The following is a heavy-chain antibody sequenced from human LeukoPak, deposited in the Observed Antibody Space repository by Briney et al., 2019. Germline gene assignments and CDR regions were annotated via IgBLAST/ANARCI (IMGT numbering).Heavy chain of an antibody. V-gene: IGHV4-30-2*01. J-gene: IGHJ4*02. CDR1: GGSISSGGYY. D-gene: IGHD2-2*01. CDR2: IYHSGST. Sequence: PSETLSLTCTVSGGSISSGGYYRSWIRQPPGKGLEWIGYIYHSGSTYYNPSLKSRVTISVDTSKNQFSLKLSSVTAADTAVYYCARRLLYCSSTSCQGSFFDYWGQGTLVTVSS. CDR3: ARRLLYCSSTSCQGSFFDY.